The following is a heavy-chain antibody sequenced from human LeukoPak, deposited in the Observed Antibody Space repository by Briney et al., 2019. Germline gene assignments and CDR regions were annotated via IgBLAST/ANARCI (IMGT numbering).Heavy chain of an antibody. V-gene: IGHV3-23*01. J-gene: IGHJ4*02. CDR1: GFTFSNYV. Sequence: GRSLRLSCAVSGFTFSNYVMSWVRQAPGKGLEWVSGIIGSGDITYYADSVKGRFTISRDNSKNTLYLQMSTLRADDTGVYYCARAARGYHYWGQGTLVTVSS. CDR3: ARAARGYHY. CDR2: IIGSGDIT. D-gene: IGHD5-12*01.